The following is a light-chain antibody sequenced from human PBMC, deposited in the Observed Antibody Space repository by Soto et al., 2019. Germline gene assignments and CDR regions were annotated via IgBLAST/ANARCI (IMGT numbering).Light chain of an antibody. V-gene: IGLV1-40*01. CDR3: QSYDSSLSALVV. J-gene: IGLJ2*01. Sequence: QSVLTQPPSVSGAPGQRVTISCTGSSSNIGAGYDVHWYQQLPGTAPKLLIYGNSNRPSGVPDRFSGSKSGTSASLAITGLQAEDEADYYCQSYDSSLSALVVFGGGTK. CDR1: SSNIGAGYD. CDR2: GNS.